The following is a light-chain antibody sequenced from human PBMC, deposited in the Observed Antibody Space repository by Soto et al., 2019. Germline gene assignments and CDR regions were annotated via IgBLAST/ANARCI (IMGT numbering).Light chain of an antibody. Sequence: EIVLTQSPGTLSLSPGERATLSCRASESVSSTYLAWYHQKPGQAPRLLIYGASSRATGIPDRFGGSVSGTDFTLTISRLEPEDFAVYYFQKYSSSPAVTFGQGTRLEIK. V-gene: IGKV3-20*01. J-gene: IGKJ5*01. CDR1: ESVSSTY. CDR2: GAS. CDR3: QKYSSSPAVT.